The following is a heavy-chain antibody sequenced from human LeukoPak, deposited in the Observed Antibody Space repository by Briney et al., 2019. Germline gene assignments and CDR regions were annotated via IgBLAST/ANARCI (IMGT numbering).Heavy chain of an antibody. CDR3: ARGTYHYDSSGSPFDY. Sequence: SETLSLSCTVSGVSISSYSWSWIRQPAGKGLEWIGRIYTSGSTNYNPSLKSRVTMSVDTSKNQFSLNLSSVTAADTAVYYCARGTYHYDSSGSPFDYWGQGTLVTVSS. D-gene: IGHD3-22*01. CDR2: IYTSGST. CDR1: GVSISSYS. J-gene: IGHJ4*02. V-gene: IGHV4-4*07.